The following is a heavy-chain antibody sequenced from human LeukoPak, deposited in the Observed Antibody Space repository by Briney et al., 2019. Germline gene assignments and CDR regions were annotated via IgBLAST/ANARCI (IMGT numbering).Heavy chain of an antibody. CDR2: IKQDGSER. D-gene: IGHD6-13*01. J-gene: IGHJ4*02. CDR1: GFTFSSYW. V-gene: IGHV3-7*01. Sequence: GGSLRLSCAASGFTFSSYWMSWVRQAPGKGLEWVANIKQDGSERNFVDSVKGRFTISRDNAKNSLYLQMNSLRAEDTAVYYCARDFPRSSSWSYLFDYWGQGTLVTVSS. CDR3: ARDFPRSSSWSYLFDY.